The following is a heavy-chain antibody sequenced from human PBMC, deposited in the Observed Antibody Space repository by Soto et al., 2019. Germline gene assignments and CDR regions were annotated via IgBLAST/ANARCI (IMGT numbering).Heavy chain of an antibody. D-gene: IGHD4-17*01. CDR3: ALGAYGDPDY. CDR2: INANSGDT. V-gene: IGHV1-2*02. Sequence: ASVKVSCKASGYTFTGYYMHWVRQAPGQGLEWMGWINANSGDTNYAQKLQGRVTMTRDTSTSTAYMELRSLRSDDTAVYYCALGAYGDPDYWGQGTLVTVSS. CDR1: GYTFTGYY. J-gene: IGHJ4*02.